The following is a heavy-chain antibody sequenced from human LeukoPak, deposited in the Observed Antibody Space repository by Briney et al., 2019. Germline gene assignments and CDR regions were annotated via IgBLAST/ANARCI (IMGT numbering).Heavy chain of an antibody. CDR3: ASRYSSSWGPRDAFDI. Sequence: GESLKISCKGSGYSSTSYWIGWVRQMPGKGLEWMGIIYPGDSDTRYSPSFQGQVTISADKSISTAYLQWSSLKASDTAMYYCASRYSSSWGPRDAFDIWGQGTMVTVSS. D-gene: IGHD6-13*01. J-gene: IGHJ3*02. CDR2: IYPGDSDT. V-gene: IGHV5-51*01. CDR1: GYSSTSYW.